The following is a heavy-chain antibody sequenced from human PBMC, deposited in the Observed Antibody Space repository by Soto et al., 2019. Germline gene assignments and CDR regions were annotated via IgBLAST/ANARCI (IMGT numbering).Heavy chain of an antibody. CDR2: INPSGGST. Sequence: ASVKVSCNASGYTFTSYYMHLVRQAPGQGLEWMGIINPSGGSTSYAQKFQGRVTMTRDTSTSTVYMELSSLRSEDTAVYYCARDHIVVVTAIDYWGQGTLVTVSS. V-gene: IGHV1-46*01. J-gene: IGHJ4*02. D-gene: IGHD2-21*02. CDR1: GYTFTSYY. CDR3: ARDHIVVVTAIDY.